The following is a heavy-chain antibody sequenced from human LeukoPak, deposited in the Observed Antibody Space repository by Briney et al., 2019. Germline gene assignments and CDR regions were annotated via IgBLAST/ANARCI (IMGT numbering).Heavy chain of an antibody. CDR1: GFTLSSYS. CDR3: ALGYCSGGRCYHDAFDL. J-gene: IGHJ3*01. V-gene: IGHV3-48*01. D-gene: IGHD2-15*01. Sequence: GGSLRLSCAGSGFTLSSYSMNWVRQAPGEGLEWISYISKNGGTIYYADSVKGRFTVSRDRASDSVYLQMNSPRVEDTAVYYCALGYCSGGRCYHDAFDLWGQGTAVAVSS. CDR2: ISKNGGTI.